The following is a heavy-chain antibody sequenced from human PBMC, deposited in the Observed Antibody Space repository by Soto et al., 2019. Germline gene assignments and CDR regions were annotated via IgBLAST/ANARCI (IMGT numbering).Heavy chain of an antibody. Sequence: QITLKESGPTLVKPTQTLTLTCTFSGFSLITSGVGVVWIRQPPGKALEWLGIIYWDDDKRYRPSLKSRLTTTKDTSKHQVVLTITNMAPVDTGTYYCAHNLVAGTSWFDPWGQGTLVTVSS. CDR3: AHNLVAGTSWFDP. J-gene: IGHJ5*02. D-gene: IGHD6-19*01. CDR1: GFSLITSGVG. V-gene: IGHV2-5*02. CDR2: IYWDDDK.